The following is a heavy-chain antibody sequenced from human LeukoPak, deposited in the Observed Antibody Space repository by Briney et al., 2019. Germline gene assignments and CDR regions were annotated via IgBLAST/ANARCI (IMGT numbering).Heavy chain of an antibody. CDR1: GGSIRGYY. J-gene: IGHJ4*02. CDR3: AAYYYDSSGYYPLGY. V-gene: IGHV4-59*01. CDR2: IYYSGST. Sequence: SETLSLTCNVSGGSIRGYYWSWIRQPPGKGLEWIGYIYYSGSTNYNPSLKSRVTISVDTSKNQFSLKLSSVTAADTAVYYCAAYYYDSSGYYPLGYWGQGTLVTVSS. D-gene: IGHD3-22*01.